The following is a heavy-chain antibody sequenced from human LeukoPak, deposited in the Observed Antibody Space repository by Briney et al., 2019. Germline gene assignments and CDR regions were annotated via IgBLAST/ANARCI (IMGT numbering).Heavy chain of an antibody. Sequence: SGGSLRLSCAASGFIFSNAWISWVRQAPGKGLEWVGLIKGKTDGGTTDHAAPVKGRFTISRDDSKNTLYLQMNSLRAEDTAVYYCARSLSSRFSGPRRPYYFDSWGQGTLVTVSS. CDR2: IKGKTDGGTT. V-gene: IGHV3-15*01. D-gene: IGHD3-16*02. J-gene: IGHJ4*02. CDR3: ARSLSSRFSGPRRPYYFDS. CDR1: GFIFSNAW.